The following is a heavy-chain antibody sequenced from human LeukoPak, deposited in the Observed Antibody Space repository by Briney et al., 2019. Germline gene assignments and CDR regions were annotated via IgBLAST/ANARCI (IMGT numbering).Heavy chain of an antibody. CDR3: ARTYYDSSGYYYYFDY. J-gene: IGHJ4*02. CDR2: IIPIFGTA. D-gene: IGHD3-22*01. V-gene: IGHV1-69*05. Sequence: SVKVSCKASGGTFSGYAISWVRQAPGQGLEWMGGIIPIFGTANYAQKFQGRVTITTDESTSTAYMELSSLRSEDTAVYYCARTYYDSSGYYYYFDYWGQGTLVTVSS. CDR1: GGTFSGYA.